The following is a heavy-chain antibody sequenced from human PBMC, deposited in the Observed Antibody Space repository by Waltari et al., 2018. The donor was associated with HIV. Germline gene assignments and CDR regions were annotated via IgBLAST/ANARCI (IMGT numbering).Heavy chain of an antibody. Sequence: EVQLVESGGGLVQPGGSLRLSCAASGFTFSRCWMHWVRQVPGMGLVWVSRINNDGVTTTYADSVKGRFTIARDDAKNTLYLQLNSLTAEDTAVYYCARGSIGDSKLDSWGQGTRVTVSS. V-gene: IGHV3-74*01. CDR1: GFTFSRCW. CDR2: INNDGVTT. CDR3: ARGSIGDSKLDS. J-gene: IGHJ4*02. D-gene: IGHD3-22*01.